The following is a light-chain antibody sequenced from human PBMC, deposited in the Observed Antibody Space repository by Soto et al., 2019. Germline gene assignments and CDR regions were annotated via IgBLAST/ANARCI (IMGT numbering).Light chain of an antibody. CDR3: QQTFTTPWT. V-gene: IGKV1-39*01. CDR1: QAISSH. J-gene: IGKJ1*01. CDR2: AAT. Sequence: DIHLTQSPSSLSASLGDTVSVTCRASQAISSHLNWYQHSPGRAPRLLIYAATRLQSGAPSRFSGSGSGTVFTLTISSLQHEDFATYYCQQTFTTPWTFGQGTKV.